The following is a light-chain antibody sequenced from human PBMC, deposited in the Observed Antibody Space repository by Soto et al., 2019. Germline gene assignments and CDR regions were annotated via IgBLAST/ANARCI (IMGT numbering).Light chain of an antibody. Sequence: QSALTQPPSASGSPGQSVTISCTGTSSDVGAYNYVSWYQQNPGKAPKLMIYEVSNRPSGVPDRFSGSKSGNTASLTVSGLQAEEEADYYCTSYAGSNTWVFAAGTKLTVL. CDR2: EVS. CDR3: TSYAGSNTWV. J-gene: IGLJ2*01. CDR1: SSDVGAYNY. V-gene: IGLV2-8*01.